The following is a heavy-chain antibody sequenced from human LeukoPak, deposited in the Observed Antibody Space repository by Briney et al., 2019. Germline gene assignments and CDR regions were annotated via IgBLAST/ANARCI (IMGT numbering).Heavy chain of an antibody. Sequence: TGGSLRLSCAASGFTFDDYAMHWVRQAPGKGLEWVSGISWNSGSIGYADSVKGRFTISRDNAKNSLYLQMNSLRAEDTAVFYCARGVRGSSWYKDHAFDIWGQGTMVTVSS. D-gene: IGHD6-13*01. CDR3: ARGVRGSSWYKDHAFDI. CDR1: GFTFDDYA. V-gene: IGHV3-9*01. CDR2: ISWNSGSI. J-gene: IGHJ3*02.